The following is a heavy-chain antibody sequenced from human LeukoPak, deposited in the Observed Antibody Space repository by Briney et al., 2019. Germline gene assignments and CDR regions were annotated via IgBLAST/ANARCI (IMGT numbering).Heavy chain of an antibody. CDR3: VREDSVNFPDAFDI. D-gene: IGHD5/OR15-5a*01. J-gene: IGHJ3*02. V-gene: IGHV3-74*01. CDR2: INSDGSST. CDR1: AYTFSTYW. Sequence: GGSLRLSCAASAYTFSTYWMHWVRQAPGKGLVWVSRINSDGSSTRYADSVKGRFTISRDNTKNTLYLQMNSLRAEDTVVYYCVREDSVNFPDAFDIWGQGTMVTVSS.